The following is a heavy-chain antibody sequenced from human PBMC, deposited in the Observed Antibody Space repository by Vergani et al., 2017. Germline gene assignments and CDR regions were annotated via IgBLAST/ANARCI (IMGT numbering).Heavy chain of an antibody. CDR3: ARGSRAEGGSGPDK. D-gene: IGHD6-13*01. Sequence: QVQLQESGPGLVKPSQTLSLSCTVSGGSVRTSIGYYWTWIRQPAGKTLEWIGSIYYSGSTNYNPSLKSRVTISVDTSKNQFSLKLSSVTAADTAVYYCARGSRAEGGSGPDKWGQGTLVTVSS. V-gene: IGHV4-61*02. CDR1: GGSVRTSIGYY. J-gene: IGHJ4*02. CDR2: IYYSGST.